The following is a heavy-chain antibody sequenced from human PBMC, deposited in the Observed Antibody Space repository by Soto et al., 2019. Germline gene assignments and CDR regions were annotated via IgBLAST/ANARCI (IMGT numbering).Heavy chain of an antibody. CDR2: ISHGETT. Sequence: QVRLQESGPGLVKASQTLSLTCSVSGSYITSGDYHWTWIRQAPGKGLEWIGYISHGETTYYSPALKNRIIISSDFSMNQFSLRLNSVTAADTAVYFCAGFGVGDRDDKWGQGTLVTVSS. J-gene: IGHJ4*02. CDR1: GSYITSGDYH. D-gene: IGHD2-8*01. CDR3: AGFGVGDRDDK. V-gene: IGHV4-30-4*01.